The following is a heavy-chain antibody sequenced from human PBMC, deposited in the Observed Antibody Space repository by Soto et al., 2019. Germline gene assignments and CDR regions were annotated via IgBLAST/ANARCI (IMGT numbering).Heavy chain of an antibody. V-gene: IGHV3-9*01. D-gene: IGHD1-26*01. Sequence: GGSLRLSCAASGFTFDDYAMHWVRQAPGKGLEWVSGISWNSGSIGYADSVKGRFTISRDNAKNSLYLQMNSLRAEDTALYYCAKDNHWELETGHLDYWGQGTLVTVSS. CDR3: AKDNHWELETGHLDY. J-gene: IGHJ4*02. CDR1: GFTFDDYA. CDR2: ISWNSGSI.